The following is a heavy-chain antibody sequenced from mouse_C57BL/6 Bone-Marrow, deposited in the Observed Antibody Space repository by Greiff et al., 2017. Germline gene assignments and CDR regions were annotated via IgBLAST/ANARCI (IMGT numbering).Heavy chain of an antibody. D-gene: IGHD2-1*01. J-gene: IGHJ2*01. CDR3: ARWAGNYVGDY. V-gene: IGHV1-81*01. CDR2: IYPRSGNT. Sequence: QVQLQQSGAELARPGASVKLSCKASGYTFTSYGISWVKQRTGQGLEWIGEIYPRSGNTYYNEKFKGKATLTADKSSSPAYMELRSLTSEDSAVYFCARWAGNYVGDYWGQGTTLTVSS. CDR1: GYTFTSYG.